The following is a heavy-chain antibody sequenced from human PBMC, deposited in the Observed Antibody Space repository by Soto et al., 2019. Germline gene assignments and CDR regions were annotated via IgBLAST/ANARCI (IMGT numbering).Heavy chain of an antibody. Sequence: GESLKISCKGSGYSFTSYWIGWVRQMPGKGLEWMGIIYPGDSDTRYSPSFQGQVTISADKSISTAYLQWSSLKASDTAMYYCARHSLPSRVVVPAAMAEIDYWGQGTLVTVSS. CDR3: ARHSLPSRVVVPAAMAEIDY. V-gene: IGHV5-51*01. D-gene: IGHD2-2*01. CDR2: IYPGDSDT. CDR1: GYSFTSYW. J-gene: IGHJ4*02.